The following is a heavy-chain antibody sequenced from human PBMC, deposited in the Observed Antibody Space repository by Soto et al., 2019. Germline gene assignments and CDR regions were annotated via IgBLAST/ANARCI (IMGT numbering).Heavy chain of an antibody. Sequence: QVQLQESGPGLVKPSQTLSLTCTVSGGSISSGGYYWSWIRQHPGKGLEWIGYIYYSGSTYYNPSLRXGLTLSXXTSKNQFSLKLSSVTAADTAVYYCARWVGAPSFDYWGQGTLVTVSS. D-gene: IGHD1-26*01. CDR1: GGSISSGGYY. V-gene: IGHV4-31*03. J-gene: IGHJ4*02. CDR2: IYYSGST. CDR3: ARWVGAPSFDY.